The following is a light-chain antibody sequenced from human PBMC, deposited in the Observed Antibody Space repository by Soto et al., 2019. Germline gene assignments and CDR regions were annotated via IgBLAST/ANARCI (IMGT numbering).Light chain of an antibody. CDR3: QSYDTRLSGWV. CDR2: GNV. J-gene: IGLJ3*02. V-gene: IGLV1-40*01. Sequence: QSVLTQPPSGSGAPGQRVTISCTGSSSNIGAHYDVHWYQQLPGTAPKLLIHGNVNRPSGVPGRFSGSKSGTSASLSIAGLQAEDEADYYCQSYDTRLSGWVFGGGTKLTVL. CDR1: SSNIGAHYD.